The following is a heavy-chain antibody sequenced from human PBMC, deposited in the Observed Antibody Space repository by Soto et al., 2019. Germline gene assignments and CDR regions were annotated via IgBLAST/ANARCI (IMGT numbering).Heavy chain of an antibody. V-gene: IGHV1-18*01. J-gene: IGHJ6*02. CDR1: GYTFTSYG. CDR3: AREERPENYYYYGMDV. Sequence: ASVKVSCKASGYTFTSYGISWVRRAPGQGLEWMGWISAYNGNTNYAQKLQGRVTMTTDTSTSTAYMELRSLRSDDTAVYYCAREERPENYYYYGMDVWGQGNRISVSS. CDR2: ISAYNGNT. D-gene: IGHD1-26*01.